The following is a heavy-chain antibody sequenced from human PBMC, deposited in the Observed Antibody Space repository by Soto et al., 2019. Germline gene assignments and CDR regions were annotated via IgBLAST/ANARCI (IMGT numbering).Heavy chain of an antibody. V-gene: IGHV3-74*01. Sequence: EGQLVGSGGGLIQPGGSLRLACAASGLIFGNYWMHWVRQAPGKGLVWVSRIKHDGTNTNYADSVKGRFTISRDNVKNTRYRQMYSLSAEDTAVYYCAIEYSGYSSYFDYWGQGILVTVS. CDR2: IKHDGTNT. D-gene: IGHD5-12*01. CDR3: AIEYSGYSSYFDY. CDR1: GLIFGNYW. J-gene: IGHJ4*02.